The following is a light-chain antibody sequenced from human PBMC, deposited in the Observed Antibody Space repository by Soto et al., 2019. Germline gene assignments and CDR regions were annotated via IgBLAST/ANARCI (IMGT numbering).Light chain of an antibody. CDR2: DTS. CDR1: RGIGST. CDR3: QHYVTWPLA. V-gene: IGKV3-15*01. J-gene: IGKJ4*01. Sequence: EVVMTQSPATLSVSPGERATLSCRASRGIGSTLAWYQQKPGQTPRLLIYDTSTRATGVPARFIGSASGTEFTLTITSLQSEDVANYYCQHYVTWPLAFGGGTRVENK.